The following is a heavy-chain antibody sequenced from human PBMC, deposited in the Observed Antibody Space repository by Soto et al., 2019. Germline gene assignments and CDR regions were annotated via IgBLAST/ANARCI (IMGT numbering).Heavy chain of an antibody. J-gene: IGHJ4*02. V-gene: IGHV1-2*07. CDR3: ARRDSSGSFDF. CDR2: INPKNGGT. CDR1: GYTFTYFY. Sequence: QVQLVPSGAATKKPGASVRVSCKTSGYTFTYFYIHWVRLAPGQGLEWMGWINPKNGGTSHAHKFQGRVSMTRDTSSNTVYMELNRLTSDDRGVYFCARRDSSGSFDFCGQGTLVTVSS. D-gene: IGHD5-18*01.